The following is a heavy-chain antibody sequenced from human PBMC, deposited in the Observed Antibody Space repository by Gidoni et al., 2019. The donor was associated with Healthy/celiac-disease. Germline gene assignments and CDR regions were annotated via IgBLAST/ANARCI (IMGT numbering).Heavy chain of an antibody. J-gene: IGHJ4*02. V-gene: IGHV4-4*02. D-gene: IGHD6-13*01. CDR2: IYQSGST. CDR3: ASVSRIGSSWPHDY. CDR1: GGSISISNW. Sequence: QVQLQESGPGLVKPAGTLSRTCAVSGGSISISNWWSWCRQPPGKGLEWIGEIYQSGSTNYNPSLKSRVTISVDKSKNQFSLKLSSVAAADTAVYYCASVSRIGSSWPHDYWGQGTLVTVSS.